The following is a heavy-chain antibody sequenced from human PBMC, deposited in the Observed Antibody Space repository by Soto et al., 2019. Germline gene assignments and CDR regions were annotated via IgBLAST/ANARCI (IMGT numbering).Heavy chain of an antibody. CDR2: IIPIFGTA. CDR1: GGTFSSYA. J-gene: IGHJ6*02. V-gene: IGHV1-69*12. CDR3: ARDRVGFCISTSCHYYYYGMDV. Sequence: QVQLVQSGAEVKKPGSSVKVSCKASGGTFSSYAISWVRQAPGQGLEWMGGIIPIFGTANYAQKFQGRVTITADESTSTAYMELSSLRSEDTAVYYYARDRVGFCISTSCHYYYYGMDVWCQGTTVTVSS. D-gene: IGHD2-2*01.